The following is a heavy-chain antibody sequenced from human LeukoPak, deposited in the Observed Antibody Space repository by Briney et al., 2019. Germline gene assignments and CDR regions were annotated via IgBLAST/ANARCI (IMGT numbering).Heavy chain of an antibody. Sequence: SVKVSCKPSGGTFSSYAISWVRQAPGQGLEWMGRVIPIFGKANYAQKFQGRVTITADKSTSTAYMEVSSLRSEDTAVYYCARSRKSYCSGGSCYWFDYWGQGTLVTVSS. CDR3: ARSRKSYCSGGSCYWFDY. V-gene: IGHV1-69*04. D-gene: IGHD2-15*01. CDR2: VIPIFGKA. J-gene: IGHJ4*02. CDR1: GGTFSSYA.